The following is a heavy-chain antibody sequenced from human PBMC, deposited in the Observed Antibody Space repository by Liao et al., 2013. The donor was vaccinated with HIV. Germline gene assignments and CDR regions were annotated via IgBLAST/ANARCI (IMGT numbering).Heavy chain of an antibody. CDR2: IDYSGSA. D-gene: IGHD2-8*02. J-gene: IGHJ3*02. V-gene: IGHV4-34*01. CDR1: GASLSGYS. CDR3: ARGNVLLVVPAFDI. Sequence: QVRLDQWGAGLLKPSETLSLTCAVYGASLSGYSWNWIRQSPEKGLEWIGEIDYSGSAKYNPSMKSRVTISVDTSKNQVSLKVTSVTXADTAVYSCARGNVLLVVPAFDIWGQGTLVTVSS.